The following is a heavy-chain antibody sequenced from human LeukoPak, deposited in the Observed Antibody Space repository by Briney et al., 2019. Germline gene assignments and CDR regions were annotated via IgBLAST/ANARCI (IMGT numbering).Heavy chain of an antibody. D-gene: IGHD5-12*01. CDR1: GYTFTSYD. CDR3: ARGRSTGYPYYFEY. V-gene: IGHV1-8*03. J-gene: IGHJ4*02. Sequence: ASVKVSCKASGYTFTSYDINWVRQATGQGLEWMGWMNPNSGSTGYAQKFQGRVTITRNTSISTAYMELSGLRSEDTAVYFCARGRSTGYPYYFEYWGQGTLVTVSS. CDR2: MNPNSGST.